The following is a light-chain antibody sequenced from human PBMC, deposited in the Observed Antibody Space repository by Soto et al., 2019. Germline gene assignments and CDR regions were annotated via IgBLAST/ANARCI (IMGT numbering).Light chain of an antibody. CDR2: LYSDGSH. CDR1: SGHSTYV. CDR3: QTWGTGIRV. V-gene: IGLV4-69*01. Sequence: QSVLTQSPSASASLGASVNLTCTLSSGHSTYVIAWHQQQPEKGPRYLMKLYSDGSHKKGDGVPDRFSGSSSGAERYLTISSLQSEDEADYYCQTWGTGIRVFGGGTKVTVL. J-gene: IGLJ3*02.